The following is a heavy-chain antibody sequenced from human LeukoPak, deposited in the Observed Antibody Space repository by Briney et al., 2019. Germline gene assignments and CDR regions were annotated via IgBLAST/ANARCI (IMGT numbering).Heavy chain of an antibody. V-gene: IGHV3-23*01. D-gene: IGHD3-3*01. J-gene: IGHJ6*02. CDR3: AKCYYDFWSGYRAYYYYGMDV. CDR2: ISGSGGST. CDR1: GFTFSSYA. Sequence: PGGSLRLSCAASGFTFSSYAMSWVRQAPGKGLEWVSAISGSGGSTYYADSVKGRFTISRDNSKNTLYLQMNSLRAEDTAVYYCAKCYYDFWSGYRAYYYYGMDVWGQGTTVTVSS.